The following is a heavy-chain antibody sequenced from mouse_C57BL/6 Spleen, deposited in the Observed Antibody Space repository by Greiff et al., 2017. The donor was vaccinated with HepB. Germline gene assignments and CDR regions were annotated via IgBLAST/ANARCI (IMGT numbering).Heavy chain of an antibody. V-gene: IGHV1-81*01. CDR3: ARRGGAMDY. CDR2: IYPRSGNT. J-gene: IGHJ4*01. CDR1: GYTFTSYG. Sequence: QVQLQQSGAELARPGASVKLSCKASGYTFTSYGISWVKQRTGQGLEWIGEIYPRSGNTYYNEKFKGKATPTADKSSSTAYMELRSLTSEDSAVYFWARRGGAMDYWGQGTSVTVSS.